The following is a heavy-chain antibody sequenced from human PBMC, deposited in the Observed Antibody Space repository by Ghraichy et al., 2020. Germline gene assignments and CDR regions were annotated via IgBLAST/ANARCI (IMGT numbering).Heavy chain of an antibody. V-gene: IGHV3-7*04. CDR2: IKQDGSEK. Sequence: GSLRLSCAASGFTFNTYYMTWVHQAPGKGLEWVANIKQDGSEKYYVDSVKGRFTISRDNAKDSVYLQMNSLRAEDTAVYYCGRGGYIYGSNPVDYWGQGTQVTVSS. J-gene: IGHJ4*02. D-gene: IGHD5-18*01. CDR3: GRGGYIYGSNPVDY. CDR1: GFTFNTYY.